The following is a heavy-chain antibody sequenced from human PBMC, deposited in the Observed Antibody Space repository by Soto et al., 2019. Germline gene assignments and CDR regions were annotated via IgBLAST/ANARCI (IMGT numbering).Heavy chain of an antibody. Sequence: EVQLVESGGGLVQPGGSLRLSCAASGFTVSSNYMSWVRQAPGKGLEWVSVIYSGGSTYYADSVKGRFTISRDNSKNTLYLKMNGLRAEDRVVYYCGRYCSGGSCYSGVDYWGQGPLVTVSS. J-gene: IGHJ4*02. CDR2: IYSGGST. V-gene: IGHV3-66*01. CDR1: GFTVSSNY. D-gene: IGHD2-15*01. CDR3: GRYCSGGSCYSGVDY.